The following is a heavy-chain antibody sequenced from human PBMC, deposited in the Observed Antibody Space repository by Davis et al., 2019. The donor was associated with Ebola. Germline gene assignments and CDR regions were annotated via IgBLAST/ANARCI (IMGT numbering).Heavy chain of an antibody. CDR3: ARATWIQGDLDY. J-gene: IGHJ4*02. V-gene: IGHV3-21*01. CDR1: GFTFSSYS. Sequence: GESLKISCAASGFTFSSYSMNWVRQAPGKGLEWVSSISSSSSYIYYADSVKGRFTISRDNAKNSLYLQMNSLRAEDTAVYYCARATWIQGDLDYWGQGTLVVVSS. CDR2: ISSSSSYI. D-gene: IGHD5-18*01.